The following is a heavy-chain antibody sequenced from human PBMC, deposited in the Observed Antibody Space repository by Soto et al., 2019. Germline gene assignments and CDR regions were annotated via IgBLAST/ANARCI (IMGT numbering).Heavy chain of an antibody. D-gene: IGHD3-9*01. CDR1: GYSFTSYW. CDR3: ARGSPDFVTGYYTNLFDY. Sequence: PGESLKISCKGSGYSFTSYWIGWVRQMPGKGLEWMGIIYPGDSDTRYSPSFQGQVTISADKSISTAYLQWSSLKASDTAMYYCARGSPDFVTGYYTNLFDYWGQGTLVTVSS. V-gene: IGHV5-51*01. CDR2: IYPGDSDT. J-gene: IGHJ4*02.